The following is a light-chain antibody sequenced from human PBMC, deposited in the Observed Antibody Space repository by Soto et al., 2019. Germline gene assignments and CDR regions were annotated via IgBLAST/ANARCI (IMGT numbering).Light chain of an antibody. J-gene: IGKJ3*01. Sequence: EIVLTQSPGTLSLSPGERATLSCRASQSVSSSYLAWYQQKPGQAPRLLIYGASSRATGIPDRFGGSGSGTDFTLTISRLEPEAFAVYYCQQYGSSPFTFGPGTKVDIK. CDR2: GAS. CDR3: QQYGSSPFT. V-gene: IGKV3-20*01. CDR1: QSVSSSY.